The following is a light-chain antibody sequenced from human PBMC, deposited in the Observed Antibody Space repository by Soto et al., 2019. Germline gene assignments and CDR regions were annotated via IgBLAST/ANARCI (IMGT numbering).Light chain of an antibody. CDR1: SSDVGGYNY. V-gene: IGLV2-8*01. Sequence: QSALTRPPSASGSLGQSVTISCTGTSSDVGGYNYVSWHQQHPGKAPKVMIYEVTKRPPGVPDRLSGSKSGNTASLTVSGLQAEDEADYYCSSFAGGGNPVLLGGGTKVTVL. CDR3: SSFAGGGNPVL. CDR2: EVT. J-gene: IGLJ2*01.